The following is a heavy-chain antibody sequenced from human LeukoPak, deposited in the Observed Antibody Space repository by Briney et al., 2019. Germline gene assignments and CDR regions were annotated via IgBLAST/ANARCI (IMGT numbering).Heavy chain of an antibody. CDR1: GFTFSSYA. CDR2: ISYDGSNK. V-gene: IGHV3-30-3*01. D-gene: IGHD6-13*01. J-gene: IGHJ3*02. Sequence: PGGSLRLSCAASGFTFSSYAMHWVRQAPGKGLEWVAVISYDGSNKYYADSVKGRFTISRDNSKNTLYLQMNSLRAEDTAVYYCARDSSSWHFPDAFDIWGQGTMVTVSS. CDR3: ARDSSSWHFPDAFDI.